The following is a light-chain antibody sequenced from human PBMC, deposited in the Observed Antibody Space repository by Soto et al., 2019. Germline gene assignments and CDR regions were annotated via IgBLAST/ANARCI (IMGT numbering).Light chain of an antibody. V-gene: IGLV2-14*01. J-gene: IGLJ2*01. CDR3: SSYIVSNEHVL. CDR1: SSDVGGYNY. Sequence: QSALTQPASVSGSPGQSITISCTGTSSDVGGYNYVSWYQHHPGKAPKLMIFEVSNRPSGVSNRFSGSKSGNTASLTISGLQAEDEADYYCSSYIVSNEHVLFGGGTKLTVL. CDR2: EVS.